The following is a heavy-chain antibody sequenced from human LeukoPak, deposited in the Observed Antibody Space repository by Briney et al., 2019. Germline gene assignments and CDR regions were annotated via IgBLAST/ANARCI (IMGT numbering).Heavy chain of an antibody. V-gene: IGHV4-59*01. CDR2: IYYSGST. Sequence: SETLSLTCTVSGGSNSSYYWSWIRQPPGKGLEWIGYIYYSGSTNYDPSLKSRVTISVDTSKNQFSLKLSSVTAADTAVYYCARARGARITMIVVVDYFDYWGQGTLVTVSS. D-gene: IGHD3-22*01. CDR1: GGSNSSYY. CDR3: ARARGARITMIVVVDYFDY. J-gene: IGHJ4*02.